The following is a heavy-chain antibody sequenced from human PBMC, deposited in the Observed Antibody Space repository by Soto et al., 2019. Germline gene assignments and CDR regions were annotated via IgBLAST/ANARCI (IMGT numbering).Heavy chain of an antibody. CDR1: GGTFSSYA. CDR2: IIPIFGTA. Sequence: QVQLVQSGAEVKKPGSSVKVSCKASGGTFSSYAISWVRQAPGQGLEWMGGIIPIFGTANYAQKFQGRVTITADESTSTAYMELSSLRSEDTAVYYWASEASGEVRGVICWFDPWGQGTLVTVS. V-gene: IGHV1-69*12. J-gene: IGHJ5*02. D-gene: IGHD3-10*01. CDR3: ASEASGEVRGVICWFDP.